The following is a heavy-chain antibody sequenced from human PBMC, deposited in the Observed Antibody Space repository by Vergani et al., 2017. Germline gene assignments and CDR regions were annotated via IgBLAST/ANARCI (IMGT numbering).Heavy chain of an antibody. CDR1: GFTFSSYS. D-gene: IGHD6-13*01. Sequence: EVQLVESGGGLVKPGGSLRLSCAASGFTFSSYSMNWVRQAPGKGLEWVSSISSSSSYIYYADSVKGRFTISRDNAKNSPYLQMNSLRAEDTAVYYCARVGAAGTYYMDVWGKGITVTVSS. CDR2: ISSSSSYI. V-gene: IGHV3-21*01. CDR3: ARVGAAGTYYMDV. J-gene: IGHJ6*03.